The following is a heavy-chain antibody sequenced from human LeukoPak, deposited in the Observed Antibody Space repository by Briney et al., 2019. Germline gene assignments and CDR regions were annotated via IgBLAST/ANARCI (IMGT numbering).Heavy chain of an antibody. J-gene: IGHJ5*02. CDR1: GGSFSGYY. D-gene: IGHD3-22*01. CDR3: ARDRRPHDSSGYYYGGNWFDP. Sequence: SETLSLTCAVYGGSFSGYYWSWIRQPPGKGLEWIGEINHSGSTNYNPSLKSRVTISVDTSKNQFSLKLSSVTAADTAVYYCARDRRPHDSSGYYYGGNWFDPWGQGTLVTVSS. CDR2: INHSGST. V-gene: IGHV4-34*01.